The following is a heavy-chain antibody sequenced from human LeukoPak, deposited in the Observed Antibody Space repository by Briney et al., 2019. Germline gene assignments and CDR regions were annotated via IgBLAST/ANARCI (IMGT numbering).Heavy chain of an antibody. CDR2: TYYRSKWYN. J-gene: IGHJ3*02. CDR1: GDSVSSNSAA. CDR3: ARGPLGLAAAPDAFDI. D-gene: IGHD6-19*01. Sequence: SQTLSLTCAISGDSVSSNSAAWNWIRQSPSRGLEWLGRTYYRSKWYNDYAVSAKSRITINPDTSKNQFSLQLNSVTPEDTAVYYCARGPLGLAAAPDAFDIWGQGTMVTVSS. V-gene: IGHV6-1*01.